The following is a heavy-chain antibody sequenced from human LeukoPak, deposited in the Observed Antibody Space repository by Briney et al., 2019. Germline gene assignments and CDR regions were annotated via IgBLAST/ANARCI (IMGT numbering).Heavy chain of an antibody. CDR1: GGTFSSYA. Sequence: SGTVSCKASGGTFSSYAISWVRQAPGQGLEWMGGIIPIFGTANYAQKFQGRVTITADESTSTAYMELSSLRSEDTAVYYCASPYDFWSGPTDVYYYGMDVWGQGTTVTVSS. D-gene: IGHD3-3*01. CDR3: ASPYDFWSGPTDVYYYGMDV. CDR2: IIPIFGTA. J-gene: IGHJ6*02. V-gene: IGHV1-69*13.